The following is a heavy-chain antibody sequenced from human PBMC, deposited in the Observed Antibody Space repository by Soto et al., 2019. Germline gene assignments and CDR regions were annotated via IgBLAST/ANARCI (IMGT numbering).Heavy chain of an antibody. CDR3: ARHAMVRGVIITQDHNWFDP. J-gene: IGHJ5*02. V-gene: IGHV4-61*01. CDR1: GGSVSSGSYY. Sequence: SETLSLTCTVSGGSVSSGSYYWSWIRQPPGKGLEWIGYIYYSGSTNYNPSLKSRVTISVDTSKNQFSLKLSSVTAADTAVYYCARHAMVRGVIITQDHNWFDPWGQGTLVTVSS. CDR2: IYYSGST. D-gene: IGHD3-10*01.